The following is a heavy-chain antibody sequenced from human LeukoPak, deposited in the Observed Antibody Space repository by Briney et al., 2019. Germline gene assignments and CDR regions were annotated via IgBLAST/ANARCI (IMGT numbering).Heavy chain of an antibody. J-gene: IGHJ4*02. CDR1: GFTFSSYW. D-gene: IGHD3-10*01. Sequence: GGSLRLSCAASGFTFSSYWMSWVRQAPGKGLEWVANIKQDGSEKYYVDSVKGRFTISRDNAKNSLYLQMNSLRAEDTAVYYCGRDWGAPLDYGSGRFDDWGQGTLVTVSS. V-gene: IGHV3-7*01. CDR3: GRDWGAPLDYGSGRFDD. CDR2: IKQDGSEK.